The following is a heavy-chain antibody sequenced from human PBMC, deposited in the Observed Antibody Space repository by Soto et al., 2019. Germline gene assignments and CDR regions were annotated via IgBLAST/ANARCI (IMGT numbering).Heavy chain of an antibody. V-gene: IGHV3-48*01. CDR1: GFSFSSYG. CDR2: ISSTGTTI. Sequence: EVQLVESGGGLVQPGGSLRLACAASGFSFSSYGMHWVRQAPGKGLEWISYISSTGTTIYQVGSVTGRFTISRDNAENFVYLQLNSLRAEDTAVYHCARGGAGSTGSYYGSGGFDSWGQGTLVTVTS. J-gene: IGHJ4*02. D-gene: IGHD3-10*01. CDR3: ARGGAGSTGSYYGSGGFDS.